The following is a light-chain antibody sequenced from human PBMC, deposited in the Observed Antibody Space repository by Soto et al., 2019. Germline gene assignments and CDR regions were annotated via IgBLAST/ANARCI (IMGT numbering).Light chain of an antibody. CDR3: QQYSSSPPIT. CDR1: QSVSSGY. Sequence: DIVLTQSPGTLSLSPVERATLSCMASQSVSSGYLAWYQQKPGQAPRLLIYGASSRASGIPDRFSGSGSGTDYTLTISRLEPEDFAVYYCQQYSSSPPITFGQGTRLEIK. J-gene: IGKJ5*01. CDR2: GAS. V-gene: IGKV3-20*01.